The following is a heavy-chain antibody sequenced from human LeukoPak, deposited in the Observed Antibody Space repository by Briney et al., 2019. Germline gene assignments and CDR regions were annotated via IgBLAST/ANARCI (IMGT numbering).Heavy chain of an antibody. CDR3: AREGSGCSSTSCYEYYFDY. CDR2: ISWNSGSI. Sequence: PGGSLRLSCAASGFTFDDYAMHWVRQAPGKGLEWVSGISWNSGSIGYADSVKGRFTISRDNAKNSLYLQMNSLRAEDTAVYYCAREGSGCSSTSCYEYYFDYWGQGTLVTVSS. J-gene: IGHJ4*02. D-gene: IGHD2-2*01. CDR1: GFTFDDYA. V-gene: IGHV3-9*01.